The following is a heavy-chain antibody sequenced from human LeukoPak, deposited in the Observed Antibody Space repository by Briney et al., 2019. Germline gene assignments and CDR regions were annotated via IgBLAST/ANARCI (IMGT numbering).Heavy chain of an antibody. Sequence: SETLSLTCIVSGGSITSDYWSWIRQPPGKGLEWLGYIENTGRTEYNPSLMSRITISVDTSKIQFSLMQSPVTAADTAVYYCARGRYGGYFDCWGQGTLVTVSS. CDR3: ARGRYGGYFDC. D-gene: IGHD4-23*01. CDR2: IENTGRT. V-gene: IGHV4-59*01. CDR1: GGSITSDY. J-gene: IGHJ4*02.